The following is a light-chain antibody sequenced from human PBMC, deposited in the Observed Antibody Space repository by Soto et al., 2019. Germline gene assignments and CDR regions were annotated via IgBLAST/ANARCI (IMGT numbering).Light chain of an antibody. CDR2: EGS. CDR1: SSDVGKYKF. Sequence: QSALTQPASVSGSPGQSITISCTGSSSDVGKYKFVAWYQQHPGKAPKLMIYEGSKRPSGVFNRFSASKSGNTASLTISGLQPEDEADYYCCSYARNTTWVFGGGTKLTVL. J-gene: IGLJ3*02. V-gene: IGLV2-23*01. CDR3: CSYARNTTWV.